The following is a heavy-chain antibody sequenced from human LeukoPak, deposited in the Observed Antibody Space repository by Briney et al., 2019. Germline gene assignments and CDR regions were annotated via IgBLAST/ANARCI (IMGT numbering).Heavy chain of an antibody. CDR1: GGTFSSYA. J-gene: IGHJ4*02. V-gene: IGHV1-69*13. CDR2: IIPIFGTA. CDR3: ARVGEAPDIGGYYFDY. Sequence: SVKVSCKASGGTFSSYAISWVRQAPGQGLEWMGGIIPIFGTANYAQKFQGRVMITADESTSTAYMELSSLRSEDTAVYYCARVGEAPDIGGYYFDYWGQGTLVTVSS. D-gene: IGHD2-15*01.